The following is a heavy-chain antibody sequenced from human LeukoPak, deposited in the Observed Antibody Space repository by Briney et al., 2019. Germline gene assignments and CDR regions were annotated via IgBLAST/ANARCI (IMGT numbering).Heavy chain of an antibody. CDR2: ISSNGGST. V-gene: IGHV3-64D*06. CDR3: VKALGYCSGGSCLAFDI. J-gene: IGHJ3*02. CDR1: GFTFSNYA. Sequence: GGSLRLSCSASGFTFSNYAVHWVRQAPGEGLEYVSAISSNGGSTYYADSVKSRFTISSDNSKNTLYLQMSSLRAEDTAVYYCVKALGYCSGGSCLAFDIWGQGTMVTVSS. D-gene: IGHD2-15*01.